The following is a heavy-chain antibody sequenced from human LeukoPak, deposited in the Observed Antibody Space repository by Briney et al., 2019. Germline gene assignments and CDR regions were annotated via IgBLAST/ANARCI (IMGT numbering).Heavy chain of an antibody. D-gene: IGHD3-22*01. CDR1: AASISNYY. CDR3: ASPRSGYRYTFDY. V-gene: IGHV4-4*09. J-gene: IGHJ4*02. Sequence: SETLSLTCAVSAASISNYYWSWIRQAPRKGLEWIGYISTSGSTNYNPSLKSRVSISLDTSKNRFSLNLNFVTAADTAVYYCASPRSGYRYTFDYWGQGALVTVSS. CDR2: ISTSGST.